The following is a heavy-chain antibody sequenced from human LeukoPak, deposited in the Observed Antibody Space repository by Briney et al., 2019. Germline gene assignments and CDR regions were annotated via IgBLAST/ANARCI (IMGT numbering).Heavy chain of an antibody. J-gene: IGHJ4*02. D-gene: IGHD6-13*01. CDR2: IKQDGSEK. CDR3: TREIAAAGI. Sequence: GGSLRLSCAASGFNFSNYWMSWVRQAPGKGLEWVANIKQDGSEKYYVDSVKGRFTISRDNARNSLYLQMNSLRAEDTAVYYCTREIAAAGIWGQGTLVTVSS. CDR1: GFNFSNYW. V-gene: IGHV3-7*04.